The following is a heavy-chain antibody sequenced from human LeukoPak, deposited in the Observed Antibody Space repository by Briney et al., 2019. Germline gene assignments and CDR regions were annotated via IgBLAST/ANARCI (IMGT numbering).Heavy chain of an antibody. CDR2: INPNSGGT. D-gene: IGHD3-22*01. Sequence: GASVKVSCKASGYTFTSYGISWVRQAPGQGLEWMGWINPNSGGTNYAQKFQGWVTMTRDTSISTAYMELSRLRSDDTAVYYCAREKGRYYDSSGSSPHAFDIWGQGTMVTVSS. J-gene: IGHJ3*02. CDR1: GYTFTSYG. V-gene: IGHV1-2*04. CDR3: AREKGRYYDSSGSSPHAFDI.